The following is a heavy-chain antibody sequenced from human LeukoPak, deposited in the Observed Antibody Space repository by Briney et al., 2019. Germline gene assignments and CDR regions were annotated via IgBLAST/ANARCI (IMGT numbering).Heavy chain of an antibody. CDR2: INWDGECT. CDR1: GFTVDDSG. V-gene: IGHV3-20*03. CDR3: ARTYCSSTSCYYYYYMYV. J-gene: IGHJ6*03. Sequence: GPSLTPSYAASGFTVDDSGMGSVRHAPGKGRGWVSGINWDGECTDDADSVKGRFTLSRDNAKNSLYLQMNSLRAEDTALYYCARTYCSSTSCYYYYYMYVWCRGTTVSVS. D-gene: IGHD2-2*01.